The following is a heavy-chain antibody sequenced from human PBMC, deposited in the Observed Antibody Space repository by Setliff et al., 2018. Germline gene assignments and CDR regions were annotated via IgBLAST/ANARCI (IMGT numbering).Heavy chain of an antibody. V-gene: IGHV3-7*01. CDR2: IRQDGSEI. J-gene: IGHJ4*02. Sequence: GGSLRLSCEASEFIFSRYWMSWVRQAPGKGLEWVANIRQDGSEIYYVDSVKGRFTISRDNAKNSLYLQMNSPRVEDTAVYYCVTDPPFSGWSFDSWGQGTLVTVSS. D-gene: IGHD6-19*01. CDR3: VTDPPFSGWSFDS. CDR1: EFIFSRYW.